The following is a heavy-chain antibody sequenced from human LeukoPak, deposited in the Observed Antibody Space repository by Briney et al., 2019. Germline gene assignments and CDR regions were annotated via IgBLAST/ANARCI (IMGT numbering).Heavy chain of an antibody. J-gene: IGHJ4*02. CDR3: ARDSTDSSGYYPLGSDY. CDR2: IKQDGSEK. V-gene: IGHV3-7*01. D-gene: IGHD3-22*01. CDR1: GFTFSSYW. Sequence: PGGSLRLSCAASGFTFSSYWMSWVRQAPGKGLEWVANIKQDGSEKYYVDSVKGRFTISRDNAKNSLYLQMNSLRAEDTAVYYCARDSTDSSGYYPLGSDYWGQGTLVTVSS.